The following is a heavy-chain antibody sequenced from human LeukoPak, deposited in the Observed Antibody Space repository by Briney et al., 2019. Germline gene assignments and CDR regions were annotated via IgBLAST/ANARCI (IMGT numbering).Heavy chain of an antibody. V-gene: IGHV3-11*01. CDR2: ITDSGSTI. CDR3: ARSIGLTGGGVDV. Sequence: PGGSLRLSCAASGFTFRDYNMNWVRQAPGKGLEWVSYITDSGSTIHYADSVNGRFTISRDNAKNSLYLQMNSLRAEDSAVYYCARSIGLTGGGVDVWGRGTTVTVSS. CDR1: GFTFRDYN. D-gene: IGHD3-9*01. J-gene: IGHJ6*02.